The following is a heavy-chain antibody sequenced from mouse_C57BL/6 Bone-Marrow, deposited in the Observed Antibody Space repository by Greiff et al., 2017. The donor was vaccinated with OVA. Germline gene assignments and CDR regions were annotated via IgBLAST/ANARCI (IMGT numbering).Heavy chain of an antibody. D-gene: IGHD2-3*01. J-gene: IGHJ3*01. V-gene: IGHV1-19*01. CDR2: INPYNGGT. CDR1: GYTFTDYY. CDR3: AREGNDYYLFAY. Sequence: VQLQQSGPVLVKPGASVKMSCKASGYTFTDYYMNWVKQSHGKSLEWIGVINPYNGGTSYNQKFKGKATLTVDKSSSTAYMELNSLTSEDSAVYYCAREGNDYYLFAYWGQGTLVTVSA.